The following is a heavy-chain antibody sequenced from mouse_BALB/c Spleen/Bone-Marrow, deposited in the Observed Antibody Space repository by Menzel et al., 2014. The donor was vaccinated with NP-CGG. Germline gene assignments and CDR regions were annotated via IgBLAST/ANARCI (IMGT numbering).Heavy chain of an antibody. Sequence: VQLQQSGPELVKPGASVKISCKASGYTFTDYYINWAKQKPGQGLEWIGWIYPGSGNTKYNEKFKGKATLTVDTSSSTASMQLSSLTSEATAVYFCARQVRLFYAMDYWGQGTSVTGSS. CDR3: ARQVRLFYAMDY. D-gene: IGHD2-14*01. V-gene: IGHV1-84*02. CDR2: IYPGSGNT. J-gene: IGHJ4*01. CDR1: GYTFTDYY.